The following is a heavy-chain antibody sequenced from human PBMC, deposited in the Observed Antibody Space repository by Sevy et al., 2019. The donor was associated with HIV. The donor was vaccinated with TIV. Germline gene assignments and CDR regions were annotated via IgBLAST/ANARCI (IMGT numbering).Heavy chain of an antibody. D-gene: IGHD5-18*01. CDR3: ARGGYTYGKGYFDY. Sequence: SETLSLTCGVSGYSISSGYYWGWIRQPPGKGLEWIGSIYHSGSTYSNPSLKSLVTISVDTSKNQFSLKLSSVTAADTAVYYCARGGYTYGKGYFDYWGQGTLVTVSS. J-gene: IGHJ4*02. CDR1: GYSISSGYY. V-gene: IGHV4-38-2*01. CDR2: IYHSGST.